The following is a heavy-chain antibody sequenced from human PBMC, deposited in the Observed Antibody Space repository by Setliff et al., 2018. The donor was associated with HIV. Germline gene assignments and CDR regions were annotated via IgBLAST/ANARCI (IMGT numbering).Heavy chain of an antibody. CDR2: IYHSGIT. Sequence: TLSLTCTVSGGSISSGGYYWSWIRQHPGKGLEWIGYIYHSGITYYNPSLKSRVTTSLDTSKNQFSLKLSSVTAADTAVYYCARGIAAAEGYFDYWGQGTLVTVSS. CDR3: ARGIAAAEGYFDY. CDR1: GGSISSGGYY. D-gene: IGHD6-13*01. V-gene: IGHV4-31*03. J-gene: IGHJ4*02.